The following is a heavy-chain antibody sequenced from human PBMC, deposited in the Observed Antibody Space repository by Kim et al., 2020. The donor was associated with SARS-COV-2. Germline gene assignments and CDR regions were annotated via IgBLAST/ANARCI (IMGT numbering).Heavy chain of an antibody. CDR2: VNPSGTT. D-gene: IGHD7-27*01. Sequence: SETLSLTCDVYGGPFSNYFWSWIRQSPGKGLEWIGEVNPSGTTDYNPSLKIRVSMSADTSKNQVSLKLTPLTAADTAVYYCVSGWAYFDYWGQGTLVTVSS. CDR3: VSGWAYFDY. CDR1: GGPFSNYF. V-gene: IGHV4-34*01. J-gene: IGHJ4*02.